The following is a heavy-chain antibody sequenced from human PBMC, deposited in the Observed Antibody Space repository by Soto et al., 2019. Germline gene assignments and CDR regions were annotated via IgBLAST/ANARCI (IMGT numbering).Heavy chain of an antibody. CDR1: GGSISSYY. CDR2: IYYSGST. V-gene: IGHV4-59*08. Sequence: SETLSLTCTVSGGSISSYYWSWIRQPPGKGLEWIGYIYYSGSTNYNPSLKSRVTISVDTSKNQFSLKLSSVTAADTAVYYCASYYDFWSGYSSWGQGTLVTVSS. CDR3: ASYYDFWSGYSS. D-gene: IGHD3-3*01. J-gene: IGHJ4*02.